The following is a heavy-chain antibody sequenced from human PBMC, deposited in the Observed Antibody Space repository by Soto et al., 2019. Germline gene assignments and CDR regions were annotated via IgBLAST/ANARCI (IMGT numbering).Heavy chain of an antibody. V-gene: IGHV4-34*01. Sequence: QVQLQQWGAGLLKPSETLSLTCAVYGGSFSGYYWSWIRQPPGKGLEWIGEINHSGSTNYNPSLKSRVTISVDTSKXQFSLKLSSVTAADTAVYYCARFPYYYGMDVWGQGTTVTVSS. CDR3: ARFPYYYGMDV. J-gene: IGHJ6*02. CDR2: INHSGST. CDR1: GGSFSGYY.